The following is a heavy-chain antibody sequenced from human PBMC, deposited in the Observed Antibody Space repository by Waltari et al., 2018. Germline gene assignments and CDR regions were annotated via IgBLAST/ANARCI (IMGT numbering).Heavy chain of an antibody. D-gene: IGHD3-9*01. CDR2: IIPIFGTE. J-gene: IGHJ4*02. CDR3: ARAGYYEILTGYYKAPFFDY. CDR1: GGTFSSYA. Sequence: QVQLVQSGAEVKKPGSSVKVSCKASGGTFSSYAISWVRQAPGQGLEWMGGIIPIFGTENYAHKFQGRVTISADESTSTAYMELSSVRSEDTAVYYCARAGYYEILTGYYKAPFFDYWGQGTLVTVSS. V-gene: IGHV1-69*01.